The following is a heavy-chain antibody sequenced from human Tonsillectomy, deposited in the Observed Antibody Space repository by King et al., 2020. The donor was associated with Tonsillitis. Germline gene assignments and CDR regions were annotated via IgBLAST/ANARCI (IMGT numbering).Heavy chain of an antibody. V-gene: IGHV3-7*01. D-gene: IGHD4-23*01. CDR3: AYGDNCDY. J-gene: IGHJ4*02. Sequence: VQLVESGGGLVQPGGSLRLSCAASGFTFSSSWMSWVRQAPGKGLEWVANIKQDGSERYYVDSVKGRFTISRDNSKNSLYLQMNSLRAEDTAVYYCAYGDNCDYGGRGSLCSVS. CDR1: GFTFSSSW. CDR2: IKQDGSER.